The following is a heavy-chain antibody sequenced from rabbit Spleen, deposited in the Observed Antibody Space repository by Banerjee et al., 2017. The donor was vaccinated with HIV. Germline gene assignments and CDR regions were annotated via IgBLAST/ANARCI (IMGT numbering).Heavy chain of an antibody. J-gene: IGHJ4*01. CDR3: ARETSSGWGIVSFYFSL. D-gene: IGHD4-1*01. CDR2: IYAGSSGDT. V-gene: IGHV1S40*01. Sequence: QSLEESGGGLVKPGASLTLTCKASGFSFSSGYDMCWVRQAPGKGLEWIACIYAGSSGDTYYASWAKGRFTISRTSSTTVTLQMTSLTAADTATYFCARETSSGWGIVSFYFSLWGPGTLVTVS. CDR1: GFSFSSGYD.